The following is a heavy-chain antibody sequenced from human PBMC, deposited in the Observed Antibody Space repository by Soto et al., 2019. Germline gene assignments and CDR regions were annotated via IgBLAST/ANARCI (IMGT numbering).Heavy chain of an antibody. V-gene: IGHV3-11*01. CDR1: GFTFRDYY. Sequence: GGSLRLSCAASGFTFRDYYMTWIRQAAGKGLEWVSYIHSSGTTIYYADSVKGRFTISRDNAKNSLYLQMNSLRAEDTAMYYCARAVNWNEFDPWGQGTLVTVSS. CDR3: ARAVNWNEFDP. J-gene: IGHJ5*02. CDR2: IHSSGTTI. D-gene: IGHD1-1*01.